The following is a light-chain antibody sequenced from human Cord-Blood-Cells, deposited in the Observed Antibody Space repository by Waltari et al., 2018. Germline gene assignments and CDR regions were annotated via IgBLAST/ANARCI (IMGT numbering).Light chain of an antibody. CDR1: QSVLYSSNNKNY. CDR2: WAS. CDR3: QQYDSTPWT. J-gene: IGKJ1*01. Sequence: DIVMTQSPDSLAVSLGERATINCKSSQSVLYSSNNKNYLAWYQQKPGQTPKLLIYWASTRESGVPDRFSGSGSGTDFTLTSSSLQAEDVAVYYCQQYDSTPWTFGQGTKVEIK. V-gene: IGKV4-1*01.